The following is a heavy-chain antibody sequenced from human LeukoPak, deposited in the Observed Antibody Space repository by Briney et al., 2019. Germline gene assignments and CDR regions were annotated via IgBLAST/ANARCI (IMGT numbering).Heavy chain of an antibody. CDR3: ARGLRRGSGKKAYYYYGMDV. CDR1: GGSFSGYY. J-gene: IGHJ6*04. Sequence: SETLSLTCAVYGGSFSGYYWSWLRQPPGKGLEWIGEINHSGSTNYNPSLKSRVTISVDTSKNQFSLKLSSVTAADTAVYYCARGLRRGSGKKAYYYYGMDVWGKGTTVTVSS. D-gene: IGHD3-10*01. V-gene: IGHV4-34*01. CDR2: INHSGST.